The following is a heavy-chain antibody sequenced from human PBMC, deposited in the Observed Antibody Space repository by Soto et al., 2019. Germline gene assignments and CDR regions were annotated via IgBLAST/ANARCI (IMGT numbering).Heavy chain of an antibody. D-gene: IGHD3-3*01. Sequence: SETLSLTCTGSGGSISSSSYYWGWIRQPPGKGLEWSGSMYYSGSSYYNPSRKSRVHISVETSKTQYSLKLSSVPAADTAVYYCARRPLGDFWSGYLYYYYGMDVWGQGTTVTVSS. CDR3: ARRPLGDFWSGYLYYYYGMDV. J-gene: IGHJ6*02. CDR1: GGSISSSSYY. V-gene: IGHV4-39*01. CDR2: MYYSGSS.